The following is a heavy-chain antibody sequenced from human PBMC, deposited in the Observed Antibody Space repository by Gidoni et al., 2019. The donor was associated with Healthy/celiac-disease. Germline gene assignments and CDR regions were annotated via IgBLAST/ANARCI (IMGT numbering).Heavy chain of an antibody. CDR1: GFTFSSYD. CDR2: IATAGDT. Sequence: EVQLVESGGGLVQPGGSLRLSCGASGFTFSSYDMTWVRHATGKGLECVSAIATAGDTYYPGSVKGRFTISRENAKISLYLQMNSLRAGDTAVYYCARAVAGSCWFDPWGQGTLVTVSS. CDR3: ARAVAGSCWFDP. V-gene: IGHV3-13*01. J-gene: IGHJ5*02. D-gene: IGHD6-19*01.